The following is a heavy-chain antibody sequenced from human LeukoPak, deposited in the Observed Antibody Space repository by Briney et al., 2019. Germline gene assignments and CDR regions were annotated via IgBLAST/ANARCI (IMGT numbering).Heavy chain of an antibody. J-gene: IGHJ4*02. Sequence: GGSLRLSCTVSGFTVSSNSMSWVRQAPGKGLEWVSFIYSGGNTHYSDSVKGRFTISRDNSKNALYLQMNSLRAEDTAVYYCARRAGEYSHPYDYWGQGTLVTVSS. CDR1: GFTVSSNS. V-gene: IGHV3-53*01. CDR2: IYSGGNT. D-gene: IGHD4-17*01. CDR3: ARRAGEYSHPYDY.